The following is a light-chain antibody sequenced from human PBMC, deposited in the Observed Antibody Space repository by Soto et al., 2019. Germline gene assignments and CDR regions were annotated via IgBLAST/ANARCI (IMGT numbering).Light chain of an antibody. J-gene: IGLJ2*01. Sequence: QSALTQPASVSGSPGQSITISCTGTSSDVGGYNYVSWYQQHPGTVPKLIIYDVSDRPSGVSDRFSGSKSGNTASLTISVLRTEDEADYYCSSYASSTTLLFGGGTKLTVL. V-gene: IGLV2-14*01. CDR3: SSYASSTTLL. CDR1: SSDVGGYNY. CDR2: DVS.